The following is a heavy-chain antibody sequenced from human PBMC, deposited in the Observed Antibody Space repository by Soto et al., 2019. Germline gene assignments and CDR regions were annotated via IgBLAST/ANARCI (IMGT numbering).Heavy chain of an antibody. CDR3: AREEQKLVGEENWFDP. Sequence: ASVKVSCKASGYTFTSYGISWVRQAPGQGLEWMGWISAYNGNTNYAQKLQGRVTMTTDTSTSTAYMELRSLRSDDTAVYYCAREEQKLVGEENWFDPWGQGILVNVS. CDR1: GYTFTSYG. CDR2: ISAYNGNT. J-gene: IGHJ5*02. V-gene: IGHV1-18*01. D-gene: IGHD6-13*01.